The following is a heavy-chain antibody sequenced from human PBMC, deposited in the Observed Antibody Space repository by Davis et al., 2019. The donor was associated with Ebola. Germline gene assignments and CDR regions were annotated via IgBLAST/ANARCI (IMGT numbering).Heavy chain of an antibody. CDR1: GGSISSGGYY. V-gene: IGHV4-31*03. Sequence: LRLSCTVSGGSISSGGYYWSWIRQHPGKGLEWIGYIYYSGSTYYNPSLKSRVTISVDTSKNQFSLKLSSLTAADTAVYYCARDDPYYYDSSGYYPIGAFDIWGQGTMVTVSS. J-gene: IGHJ3*02. D-gene: IGHD3-22*01. CDR2: IYYSGST. CDR3: ARDDPYYYDSSGYYPIGAFDI.